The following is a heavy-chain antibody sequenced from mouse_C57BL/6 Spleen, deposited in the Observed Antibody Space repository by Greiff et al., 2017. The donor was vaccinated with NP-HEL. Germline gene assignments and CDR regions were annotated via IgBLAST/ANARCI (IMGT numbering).Heavy chain of an antibody. CDR1: GYTFTDYY. J-gene: IGHJ2*01. CDR2: INPYNGGT. D-gene: IGHD1-1*01. Sequence: EVQLQQSGPVLVKPGASVKMSCKASGYTFTDYYMNWVKQSHGKSLEWIGVINPYNGGTSYNQKFKGKATLTVDKSSSTAYMELNSLTSEDSAVYYCARGGSSGSRSDYFDYWGQGTTLTVSS. V-gene: IGHV1-19*01. CDR3: ARGGSSGSRSDYFDY.